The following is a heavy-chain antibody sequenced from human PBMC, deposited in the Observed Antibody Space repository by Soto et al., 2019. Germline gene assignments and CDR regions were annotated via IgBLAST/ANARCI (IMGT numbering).Heavy chain of an antibody. J-gene: IGHJ3*02. Sequence: GGSLRLSCAASGFTFSSYSMNWVRQAPGKGLEWVSSISSSSSYIYYADSVKGRFTISRDNAKNSLYLQMNSLRAEDTAVYYCARGVSAVAGYDAFDIWGQGTMVTVSS. CDR1: GFTFSSYS. V-gene: IGHV3-21*01. CDR2: ISSSSSYI. D-gene: IGHD6-19*01. CDR3: ARGVSAVAGYDAFDI.